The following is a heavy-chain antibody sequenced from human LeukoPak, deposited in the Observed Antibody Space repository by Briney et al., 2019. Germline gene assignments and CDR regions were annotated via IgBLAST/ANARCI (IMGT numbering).Heavy chain of an antibody. V-gene: IGHV3-7*03. CDR2: IKQDGSEN. D-gene: IGHD1-26*01. CDR1: GFSFSTYL. Sequence: GGSLRLSCAASGFSFSTYLMSWVRQAPGKWLEWVANIKQDGSENYYVDSVKGRFTISRDNAKNSLYLQMNSLRAEDTAIYYCVRDRGTYRPIDYWGQGTLVTVSS. J-gene: IGHJ4*02. CDR3: VRDRGTYRPIDY.